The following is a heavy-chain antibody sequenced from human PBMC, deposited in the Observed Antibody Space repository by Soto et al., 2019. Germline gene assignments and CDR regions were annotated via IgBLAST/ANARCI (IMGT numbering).Heavy chain of an antibody. CDR2: IIPIFATA. CDR3: AQCLLGVNYYYGMDV. D-gene: IGHD3-16*01. CDR1: GGTFGSYA. V-gene: IGHV1-69*12. J-gene: IGHJ6*02. Sequence: QVQLVQSGAEVKKPGSSVKVSCKASGGTFGSYAINWVRQAPGQGLEWMGGIIPIFATADYAQKFQGRVTITADESTSTAYMELSSLRSEDTAVYYCAQCLLGVNYYYGMDVWGQGTTVTVSS.